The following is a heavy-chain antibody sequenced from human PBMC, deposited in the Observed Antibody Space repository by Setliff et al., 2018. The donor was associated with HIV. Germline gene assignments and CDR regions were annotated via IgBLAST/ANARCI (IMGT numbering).Heavy chain of an antibody. CDR2: IYYSGST. Sequence: SETLSLTCTVSGGSISSHYWSWIRQPPGKGLEWIGSIYYSGSTNYNPSLKSRVTVSMDMSRNQFSVKLNSATAADTAVYYCARQAWHYDRDGYFIDYWGQGMLVTVSS. CDR1: GGSISSHY. V-gene: IGHV4-59*08. D-gene: IGHD3-22*01. CDR3: ARQAWHYDRDGYFIDY. J-gene: IGHJ4*02.